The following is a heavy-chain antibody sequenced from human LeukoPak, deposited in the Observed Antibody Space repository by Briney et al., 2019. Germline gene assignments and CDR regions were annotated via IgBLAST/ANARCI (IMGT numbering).Heavy chain of an antibody. D-gene: IGHD3-22*01. CDR1: GGTSSSYA. J-gene: IGHJ5*02. Sequence: SVKVSCKASGGTSSSYAISWVRHAPGQGLEWMGGIIPIFGTANYAQKFQGRVTITTDESTSTAYMELSSLRSEDTAVYYCARPFDSSGYYYVNWFDPWGQGTLVTVSS. CDR2: IIPIFGTA. CDR3: ARPFDSSGYYYVNWFDP. V-gene: IGHV1-69*05.